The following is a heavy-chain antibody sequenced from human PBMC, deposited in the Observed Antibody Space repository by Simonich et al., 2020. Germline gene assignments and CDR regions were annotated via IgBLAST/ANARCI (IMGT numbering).Heavy chain of an antibody. Sequence: QVQLVESGGGVVQPGRSLRLSCAAAGFTFSSYAMHWVRQAPGKGQEWVAIISYDGRNKYYEDSGKGRFTISRDNSKNTLYLQMNSLRAEDTAVYYCAREGLLLDAFDIWGQGQWSPSLQ. J-gene: IGHJ3*02. V-gene: IGHV3-30*07. CDR1: GFTFSSYA. CDR2: ISYDGRNK. D-gene: IGHD2-15*01. CDR3: AREGLLLDAFDI.